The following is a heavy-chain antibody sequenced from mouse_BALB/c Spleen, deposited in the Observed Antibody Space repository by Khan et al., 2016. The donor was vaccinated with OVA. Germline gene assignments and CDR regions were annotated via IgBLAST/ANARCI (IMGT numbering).Heavy chain of an antibody. J-gene: IGHJ3*01. D-gene: IGHD2-2*01. CDR3: AIIYYGYDWFTY. CDR2: IWGDGST. Sequence: QVQLKQSGPGLVAPSQSLSITCTVSGLSLTNYGISWIRQPPGKGLEWLGVIWGDGSTNYHSALISRPSINKDNSKSQVFLKLNSLQTDDTATYYCAIIYYGYDWFTYWGQGTLVTVSA. CDR1: GLSLTNYG. V-gene: IGHV2-3*01.